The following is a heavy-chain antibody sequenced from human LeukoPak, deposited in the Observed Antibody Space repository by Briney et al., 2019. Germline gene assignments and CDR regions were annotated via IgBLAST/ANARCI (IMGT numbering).Heavy chain of an antibody. Sequence: GRSLRLSCAASGFTFSSYGMHWVRQAPGKGLEWVAVIWYDGSNKYYADSVKGRFTISRDNSKNTLYLQMDSLRAEDTAVYYCARDSYGMDVWGQGTTVTVSS. CDR1: GFTFSSYG. J-gene: IGHJ6*02. CDR2: IWYDGSNK. V-gene: IGHV3-33*01. CDR3: ARDSYGMDV.